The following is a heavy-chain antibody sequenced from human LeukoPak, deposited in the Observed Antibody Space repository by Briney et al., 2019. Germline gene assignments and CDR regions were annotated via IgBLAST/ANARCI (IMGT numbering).Heavy chain of an antibody. D-gene: IGHD6-19*01. V-gene: IGHV4-38-2*02. J-gene: IGHJ1*01. CDR1: GYSISSGYY. CDR2: INHSGST. Sequence: SETLSLTCTVSGYSISSGYYWGWIRQPPGKGLEWIGEINHSGSTNYNPSLKSRVTTSVDTSKNQFSLKLSSVTAADTAVYYCARMYSSGWYVRYFQHWGQGTLVTVSS. CDR3: ARMYSSGWYVRYFQH.